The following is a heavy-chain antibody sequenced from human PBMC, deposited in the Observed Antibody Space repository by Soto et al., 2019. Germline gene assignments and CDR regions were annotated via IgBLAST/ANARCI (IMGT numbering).Heavy chain of an antibody. D-gene: IGHD2-21*02. Sequence: QVQLVQSGAEVKKPGSSVKVSCKASGGTFSSYTISWVRQAPGQGLEWMGRIIPILGIANYAQKFQGRVTITADKSTSTAYMELSSLRPEDTAVYYCARDLVAVTTLWGQGTLVTVSS. CDR3: ARDLVAVTTL. V-gene: IGHV1-69*08. CDR1: GGTFSSYT. J-gene: IGHJ4*02. CDR2: IIPILGIA.